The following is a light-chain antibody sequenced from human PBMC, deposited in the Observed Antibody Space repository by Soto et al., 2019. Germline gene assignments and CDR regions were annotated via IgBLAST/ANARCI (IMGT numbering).Light chain of an antibody. J-gene: IGLJ1*01. Sequence: QSVLTQPASVSGSPGQSITSSCTGTSSDVGSYNLVSWYQQPPGKAPKLMIYEVSKRPSGVSNRFSGSKSGNTASLTISGLQAEDEAAYYCCSYAGSSTYVFGTGTKVTVL. CDR2: EVS. V-gene: IGLV2-23*02. CDR1: SSDVGSYNL. CDR3: CSYAGSSTYV.